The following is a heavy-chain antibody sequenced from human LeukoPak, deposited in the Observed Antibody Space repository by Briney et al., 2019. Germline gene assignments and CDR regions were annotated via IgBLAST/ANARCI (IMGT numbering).Heavy chain of an antibody. V-gene: IGHV4-61*02. Sequence: SETLSLTCTVSGGSISSGTYYWSWIRQPAGKGLEWIGRVYSSGRTNYNPSLKSRVTISVDTSKNQFSLKLSSVTAADTAVYYCARGYPYSSSWYLHDLFDYWGQGTLATVSS. J-gene: IGHJ4*02. CDR1: GGSISSGTYY. D-gene: IGHD6-13*01. CDR3: ARGYPYSSSWYLHDLFDY. CDR2: VYSSGRT.